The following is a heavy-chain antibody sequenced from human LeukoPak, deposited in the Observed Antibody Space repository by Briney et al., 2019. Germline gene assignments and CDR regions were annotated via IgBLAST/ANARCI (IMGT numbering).Heavy chain of an antibody. CDR2: ISYSGST. CDR1: GGSVRSGGYY. Sequence: SETLSLTCTVSGGSVRSGGYYWSWIRQPPGKGLEWIGYISYSGSTNYNPSLKSRVTISVDTSKNQFSLKLSSVTAADTAVYYCARRFSPNWFDPWGQGTLVTVSS. CDR3: ARRFSPNWFDP. J-gene: IGHJ5*02. V-gene: IGHV4-61*08.